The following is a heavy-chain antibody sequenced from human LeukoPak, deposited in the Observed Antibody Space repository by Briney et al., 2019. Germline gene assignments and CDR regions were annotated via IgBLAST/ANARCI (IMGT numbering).Heavy chain of an antibody. CDR2: IHPGDSDT. CDR3: ARQYSSSWSCFDY. D-gene: IGHD6-13*01. V-gene: IGHV5-51*01. Sequence: GESLKISCKGSGYSFTSYWIGWVRQMPGKGLEWMGIIHPGDSDTRYSPSFQGQVTISADKSISTAYLQWSSLKASDTAMYYCARQYSSSWSCFDYWGQGTLVTVSS. J-gene: IGHJ4*02. CDR1: GYSFTSYW.